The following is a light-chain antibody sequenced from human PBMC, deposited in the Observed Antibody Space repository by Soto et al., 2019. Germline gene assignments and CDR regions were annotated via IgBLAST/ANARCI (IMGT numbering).Light chain of an antibody. CDR2: DAS. J-gene: IGKJ2*01. Sequence: DIQMTQSPSTLSASVGDRVTITCRASQSISSWLAWYQQKPGKAPKVLIYDASSLESGVPSMFSGSGSGTEFTLTISSLQPDDFATYYCQQYNSYSSFTFGQGTKLEIK. CDR3: QQYNSYSSFT. V-gene: IGKV1-5*01. CDR1: QSISSW.